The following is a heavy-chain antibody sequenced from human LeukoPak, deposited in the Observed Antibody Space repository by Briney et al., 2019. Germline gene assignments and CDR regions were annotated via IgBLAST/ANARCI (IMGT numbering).Heavy chain of an antibody. CDR2: INPNSGGT. CDR3: ARYGGGYYYDSSGYYDY. CDR1: GYTFTGYY. J-gene: IGHJ4*02. D-gene: IGHD3-22*01. V-gene: IGHV1-2*06. Sequence: GASVKVSCKASGYTFTGYYMHWVRQAPGQGLEWMGRINPNSGGTNYAQKFQGRVTMTRDTSISTAYMEPSRLRSDDTAVYYCARYGGGYYYDSSGYYDYWGQGTLVTVSS.